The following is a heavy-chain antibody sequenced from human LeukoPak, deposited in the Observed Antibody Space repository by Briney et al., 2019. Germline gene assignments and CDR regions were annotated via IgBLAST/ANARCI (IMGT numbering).Heavy chain of an antibody. CDR1: GFTFSDAW. CDR2: IWYDGSNK. Sequence: GGSLRLSCAASGFTFSDAWMSWVRQAPGKGLEWVAVIWYDGSNKYYADSVKGRFTISRDNSKNTLYLQMNSLRAEDTAVYYCARHGRSSSGSIDAFDIWGQGTMVTVSS. CDR3: ARHGRSSSGSIDAFDI. J-gene: IGHJ3*02. D-gene: IGHD3-22*01. V-gene: IGHV3-33*08.